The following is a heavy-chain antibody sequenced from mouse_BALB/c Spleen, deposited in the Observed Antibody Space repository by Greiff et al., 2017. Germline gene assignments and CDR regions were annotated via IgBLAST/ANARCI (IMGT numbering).Heavy chain of an antibody. Sequence: EVKLVESGGGLVQPGGSRKLSCAASGFTFSSFGMHWVRQAPEKGLEWVAYISSGSSTIYYADTVKGRFTISRDNPKNTLFLQMTSLRSEDTAMYYCARSEGAFDYRGQGTTLTVSP. CDR2: ISSGSSTI. V-gene: IGHV5-17*02. CDR3: ARSEGAFDY. J-gene: IGHJ2*01. CDR1: GFTFSSFG.